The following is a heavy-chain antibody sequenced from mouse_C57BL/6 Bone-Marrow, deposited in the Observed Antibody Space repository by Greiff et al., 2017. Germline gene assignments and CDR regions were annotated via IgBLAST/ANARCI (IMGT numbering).Heavy chain of an antibody. Sequence: EVQLQQSGPELVKPGASVKMSCKASGYTFTDYNMHWVKQSHGKSLEWIGYINPNNGGTSYNQKFKGKATLTVNKSSITAYMELRSLTSEDSAVYYCAREEGYYYGSSYDYYAMDYWGQGTSVTVSS. CDR2: INPNNGGT. D-gene: IGHD1-1*01. V-gene: IGHV1-22*01. CDR3: AREEGYYYGSSYDYYAMDY. CDR1: GYTFTDYN. J-gene: IGHJ4*01.